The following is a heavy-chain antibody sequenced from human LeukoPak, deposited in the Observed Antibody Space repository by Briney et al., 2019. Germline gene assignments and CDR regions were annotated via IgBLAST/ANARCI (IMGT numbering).Heavy chain of an antibody. CDR1: GFTFSSYA. V-gene: IGHV3-30-3*01. D-gene: IGHD2-15*01. J-gene: IGHJ5*02. Sequence: GRSLRLSCAASGFTFSSYAMHWVRQAPGKGLEWVAVISYDGSNKYYADSVKGRFTISRDNSKNTLYLQMNSLRAEDTAVYYCVRGGESTWSWGQGTLVTVSS. CDR3: VRGGESTWS. CDR2: ISYDGSNK.